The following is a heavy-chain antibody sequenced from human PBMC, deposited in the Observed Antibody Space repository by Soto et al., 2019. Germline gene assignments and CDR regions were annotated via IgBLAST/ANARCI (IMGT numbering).Heavy chain of an antibody. CDR1: GGSISSGDYY. Sequence: SETLSLTCTVSGGSISSGDYYWSWIRQPPGKGLEWIGYIYYSGSTYYNPSLKSRVTISVDTSKNQFSLKLSSVTAADTAVYYCARFLEWLQTFDYWGQGTLVTVSS. J-gene: IGHJ4*02. CDR3: ARFLEWLQTFDY. V-gene: IGHV4-30-4*01. D-gene: IGHD3-3*01. CDR2: IYYSGST.